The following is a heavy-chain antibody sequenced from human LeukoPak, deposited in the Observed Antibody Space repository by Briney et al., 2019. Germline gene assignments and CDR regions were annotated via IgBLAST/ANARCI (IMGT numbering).Heavy chain of an antibody. CDR3: ARKYSSSWYDALDI. Sequence: PSETLSLTCTVSGDSISNYYWSWIRQPPGQGLEWIGYIHYSGSTDNNPSLKSRVTISIDTSKNQFSLQLNSVTPEDTAVYYCARKYSSSWYDALDIWGQGTMVTVSS. V-gene: IGHV4-59*12. CDR1: GDSISNYY. D-gene: IGHD6-13*01. J-gene: IGHJ3*02. CDR2: IHYSGST.